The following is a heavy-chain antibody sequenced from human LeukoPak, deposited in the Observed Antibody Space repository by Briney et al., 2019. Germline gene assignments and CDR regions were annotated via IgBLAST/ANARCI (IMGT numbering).Heavy chain of an antibody. CDR1: GGTFSSYA. CDR2: IIPIFGTA. D-gene: IGHD5-18*01. J-gene: IGHJ4*02. Sequence: WASVKVSCKASGGTFSSYAISWVRQAPGQGLEWMGRIIPIFGTANYAQKFQGRVTITTDESTSTAYMELSSLRSEDTAVYYCAREGYSYGHYFDYWGQGTLVAVSS. V-gene: IGHV1-69*05. CDR3: AREGYSYGHYFDY.